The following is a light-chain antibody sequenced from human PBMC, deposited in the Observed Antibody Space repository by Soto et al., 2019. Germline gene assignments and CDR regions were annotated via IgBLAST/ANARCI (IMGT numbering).Light chain of an antibody. CDR1: QSVINY. J-gene: IGKJ4*01. Sequence: DIQMTQSPSSLSASVGDRVTITCRASQSVINYLNRYQQKPGKAPKLLIYAASSLQSGVPSRFSGSGSGTDFTLTISRLEPEDFAVYHCQQYSSSPLTFGGGTKVDIK. CDR3: QQYSSSPLT. CDR2: AAS. V-gene: IGKV1-39*01.